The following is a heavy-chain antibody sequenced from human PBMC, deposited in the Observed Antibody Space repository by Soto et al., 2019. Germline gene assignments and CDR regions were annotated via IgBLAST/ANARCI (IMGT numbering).Heavy chain of an antibody. D-gene: IGHD6-19*01. CDR3: AKSRDGYSSGWYDY. V-gene: IGHV3-23*01. CDR1: GFTFSSYA. J-gene: IGHJ4*02. Sequence: GESLQISCAASGFTFSSYAMSWVRQAPGKGLEWVSAISGSGGSTYYADSVKGRFTISRDNSKNTLYLQMNSLRAEDTAVYYCAKSRDGYSSGWYDYWGQGTLVTVSS. CDR2: ISGSGGST.